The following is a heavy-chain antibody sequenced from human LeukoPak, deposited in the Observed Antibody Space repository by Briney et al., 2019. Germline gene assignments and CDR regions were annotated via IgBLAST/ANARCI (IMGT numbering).Heavy chain of an antibody. CDR1: GFTFSNAW. CDR2: IKSKAHGGTT. Sequence: PGGSLRLSCAASGFTFSNAWMTWVRQAPGKGLEWVGRIKSKAHGGTTDYAAPVKGRFTISRGDSKNTLYLQMNSLKTEDTAMYFCTTQVRGVTFDYWGQGTLVTVSS. CDR3: TTQVRGVTFDY. J-gene: IGHJ4*02. D-gene: IGHD3-10*01. V-gene: IGHV3-15*05.